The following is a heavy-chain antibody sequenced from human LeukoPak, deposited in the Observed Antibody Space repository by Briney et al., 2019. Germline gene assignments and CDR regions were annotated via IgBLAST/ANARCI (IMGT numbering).Heavy chain of an antibody. CDR1: GYSFTSYW. CDR2: IYPGDSDT. V-gene: IGHV5-51*01. J-gene: IGHJ6*02. Sequence: GESLRISCKGSGYSFTSYWIGWVRQMPGKGLEWMGIIYPGDSDTTYSPSFQGQVTISADKSISTAYLQWSSLKASDTAMYYCARRDGYCSSTSCYADYYYGMDVWGQGTTVTVSS. D-gene: IGHD2-2*01. CDR3: ARRDGYCSSTSCYADYYYGMDV.